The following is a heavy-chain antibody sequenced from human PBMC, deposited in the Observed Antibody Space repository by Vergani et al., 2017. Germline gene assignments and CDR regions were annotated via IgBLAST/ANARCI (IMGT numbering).Heavy chain of an antibody. Sequence: QVQVVQSGAEVKKPGSSVKVSCKASGGIFNDYGFSWVRQAPGQGLEWMGWISPNSGGTNYAHKFQGRVTMTRDTSISTAYMELNRLRSDDTAVYYCARGDDCSGGTCYLRAFDYWGQGTLVTVSS. V-gene: IGHV1-2*07. CDR2: ISPNSGGT. D-gene: IGHD2-15*01. CDR3: ARGDDCSGGTCYLRAFDY. J-gene: IGHJ4*02. CDR1: GGIFNDYG.